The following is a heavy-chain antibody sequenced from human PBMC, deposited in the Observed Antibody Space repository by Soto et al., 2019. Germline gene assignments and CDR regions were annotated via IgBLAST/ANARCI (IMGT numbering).Heavy chain of an antibody. CDR1: GGSVSSGSYY. Sequence: SETLSLTCTVSGGSVSSGSYYWNWIRQPPGKGLEYIGNIYYSGSTNYNPSLKSRVTISVDRSKNQFSLKLSSVTAADSAVYYCARVSSPDSSGYYYGFDSWGQGTLVTVSS. J-gene: IGHJ4*02. CDR2: IYYSGST. D-gene: IGHD3-22*01. CDR3: ARVSSPDSSGYYYGFDS. V-gene: IGHV4-61*01.